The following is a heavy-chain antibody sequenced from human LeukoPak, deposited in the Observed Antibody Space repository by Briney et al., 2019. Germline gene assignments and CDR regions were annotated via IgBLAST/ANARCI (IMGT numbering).Heavy chain of an antibody. Sequence: PSETLSLTCAVYGGSFSGYYWSWIRQPPGKGLEWIGEINHSGSTNYNPSLKSRVTISVDTSKNQSSLKLSSVTAADTAVYYCARVGCSSTSCHWFDPWGQGTLVTVSS. J-gene: IGHJ5*02. CDR2: INHSGST. D-gene: IGHD2-2*01. CDR3: ARVGCSSTSCHWFDP. CDR1: GGSFSGYY. V-gene: IGHV4-34*01.